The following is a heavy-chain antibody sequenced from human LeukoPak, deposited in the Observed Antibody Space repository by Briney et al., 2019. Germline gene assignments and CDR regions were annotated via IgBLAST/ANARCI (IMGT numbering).Heavy chain of an antibody. CDR3: ARAQTNWFDP. CDR2: IIPIFGTA. CDR1: GGTSSSYA. Sequence: GASVKVSCKASGGTSSSYAISWVRQAPGQGLEWMGGIIPIFGTANYAQKFQGRVTITADESTSTAYMELSSLRSEDTAVYYCARAQTNWFDPWGQGTLVTVSS. V-gene: IGHV1-69*13. J-gene: IGHJ5*02.